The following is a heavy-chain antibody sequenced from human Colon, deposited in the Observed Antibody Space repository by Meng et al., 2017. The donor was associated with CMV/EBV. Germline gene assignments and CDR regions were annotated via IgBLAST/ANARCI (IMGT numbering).Heavy chain of an antibody. Sequence: QVQLKESGPGLVKPSETLSLSCTVSGGSISSYYWSWIRQPAGKGLEWIGRIYPSGFPKYKPSLESRVTMSADTSKNQISLKLTSVTAADTAVYYCARAQYTYGYWIFDYWGQGTLVTASS. CDR2: IYPSGFP. CDR3: ARAQYTYGYWIFDY. V-gene: IGHV4-4*07. CDR1: GGSISSYY. J-gene: IGHJ4*02. D-gene: IGHD5-18*01.